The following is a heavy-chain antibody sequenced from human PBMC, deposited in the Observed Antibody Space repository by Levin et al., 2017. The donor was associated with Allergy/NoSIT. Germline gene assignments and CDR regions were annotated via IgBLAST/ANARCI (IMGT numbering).Heavy chain of an antibody. J-gene: IGHJ5*02. D-gene: IGHD2-2*01. V-gene: IGHV5-51*01. CDR1: GYSFTSYW. CDR3: ARGDIVVVPAALPGGWFDP. CDR2: IYPGDSDT. Sequence: GESLKISCKGSGYSFTSYWIGWVRQMPGKGLEWMGIIYPGDSDTRYSPSFQGQVTISVDKSITTAYLQWSSLKASDTAMYYCARGDIVVVPAALPGGWFDPWGQGTLVTVSS.